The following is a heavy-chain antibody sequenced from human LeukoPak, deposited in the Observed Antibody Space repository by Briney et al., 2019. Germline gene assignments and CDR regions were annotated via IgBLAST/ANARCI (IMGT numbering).Heavy chain of an antibody. CDR2: IYYSGST. CDR3: ARQPSAGQFDP. J-gene: IGHJ5*02. V-gene: IGHV4-59*08. D-gene: IGHD6-13*01. CDR1: GGSISSYY. Sequence: SETLSLTCTVSGGSISSYYWSWIRQPPGKGLEWIGYIYYSGSTNYNPSLKSRVTISVDTSKNQVSLKLSSVTAADTAVYYCARQPSAGQFDPWGQGTLVTVSS.